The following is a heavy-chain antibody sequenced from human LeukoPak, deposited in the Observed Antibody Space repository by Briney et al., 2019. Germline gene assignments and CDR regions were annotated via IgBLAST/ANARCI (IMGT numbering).Heavy chain of an antibody. Sequence: SETLSLTCAVYGGSFSGYYWSWIRQPPGKGLEWIGEINHSGSTNYNPSLKSRVTISVDTSKNQFSLKLSSVTAADTAVYYCARVSCSSTSCYGAGVDYWGQGTLVTVSS. V-gene: IGHV4-34*01. CDR2: INHSGST. CDR3: ARVSCSSTSCYGAGVDY. J-gene: IGHJ4*02. CDR1: GGSFSGYY. D-gene: IGHD2-2*01.